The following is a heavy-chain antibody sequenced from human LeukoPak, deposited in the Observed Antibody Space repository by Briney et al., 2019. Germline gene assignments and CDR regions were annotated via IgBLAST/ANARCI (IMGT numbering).Heavy chain of an antibody. CDR3: TTRYYYGSGSYYYYYGMDV. J-gene: IGHJ6*04. Sequence: GGSLRLSCAASGFTFSNARMSWVRQAPGKGLEWVGRIKGKTDGGTTDYAAPVKGRFTISRDDSKNTLYLQMNSLKTEDTAVYYCTTRYYYGSGSYYYYYGMDVWGKGTTVTVSS. CDR1: GFTFSNAR. V-gene: IGHV3-15*01. CDR2: IKGKTDGGTT. D-gene: IGHD3-10*01.